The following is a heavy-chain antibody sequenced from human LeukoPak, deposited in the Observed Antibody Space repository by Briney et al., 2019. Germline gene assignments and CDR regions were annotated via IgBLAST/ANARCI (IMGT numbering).Heavy chain of an antibody. CDR2: TYYRSTWYN. D-gene: IGHD2-2*01. CDR1: GDSVSSNSVT. CDR3: ARRLTQYDCFDP. J-gene: IGHJ5*02. Sequence: SQTLSLTCAISGDSVSSNSVTWNWIRQSPSRGLEWLGRTYYRSTWYNDYAVSVGGRITVNPDTSKNQFSLHLNSVTPEDTAVYYCARRLTQYDCFDPWGQGILVTVSS. V-gene: IGHV6-1*01.